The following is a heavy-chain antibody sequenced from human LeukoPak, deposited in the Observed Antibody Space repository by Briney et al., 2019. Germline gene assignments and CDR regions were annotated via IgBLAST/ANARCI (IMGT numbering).Heavy chain of an antibody. D-gene: IGHD4-17*01. J-gene: IGHJ4*02. V-gene: IGHV4-59*01. Sequence: SETLSLTCTVSGGSISSYYWSWIRQPPGKGLEWIGYIYYSGSTNYNPSLQSRVTISVDPSNNQFSLKLSSVTAADTAVYYCAREKNYGDSYYFDYWGQGTLVTVSS. CDR3: AREKNYGDSYYFDY. CDR1: GGSISSYY. CDR2: IYYSGST.